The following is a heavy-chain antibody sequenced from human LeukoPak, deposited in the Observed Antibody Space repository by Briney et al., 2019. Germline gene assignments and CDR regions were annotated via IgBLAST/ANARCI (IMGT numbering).Heavy chain of an antibody. CDR3: AKGTGSGWFDCFDY. Sequence: PGGSLRLSCATSGFTFSSYGMHWVRQTPGKGLEGVAVISYDGSNTYYADSVKGRFSISRDNSKNTLYLQMNSLRTEDTAVYYCAKGTGSGWFDCFDYWGQGTLVTVSS. D-gene: IGHD6-19*01. CDR1: GFTFSSYG. CDR2: ISYDGSNT. V-gene: IGHV3-30*18. J-gene: IGHJ4*02.